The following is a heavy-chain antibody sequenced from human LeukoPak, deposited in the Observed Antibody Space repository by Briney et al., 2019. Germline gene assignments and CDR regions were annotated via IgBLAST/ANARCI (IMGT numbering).Heavy chain of an antibody. CDR1: GFTFSSYA. CDR2: ISVNGGTT. Sequence: GGSLRLSCAASGFTFSSYAMTWVRQAPAKGLEWVSSISVNGGTTYYADSVKGRFTISRDSSKNTLYLQMNSLRAEDTAVYYCVKGGGNVRRYFEYWGQGTLVTVSS. J-gene: IGHJ4*02. V-gene: IGHV3-23*01. CDR3: VKGGGNVRRYFEY. D-gene: IGHD4-23*01.